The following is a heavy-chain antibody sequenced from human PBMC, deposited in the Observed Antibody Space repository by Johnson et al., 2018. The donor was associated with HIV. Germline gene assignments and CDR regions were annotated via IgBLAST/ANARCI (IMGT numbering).Heavy chain of an antibody. CDR1: GFTVSYNY. D-gene: IGHD1-26*01. Sequence: VQLVESGGGVVQPGGSLRLSCAASGFTVSYNYMSCVRQAPGRGLQWVSSITGGSTYYADSRKGSFTISRDNAKNSLYLQMNCLRAEDTAVYYCARGAPQWELLFGGFDIWGPGTIVTVSS. J-gene: IGHJ3*02. CDR3: ARGAPQWELLFGGFDI. V-gene: IGHV3-38-3*01. CDR2: ITGGST.